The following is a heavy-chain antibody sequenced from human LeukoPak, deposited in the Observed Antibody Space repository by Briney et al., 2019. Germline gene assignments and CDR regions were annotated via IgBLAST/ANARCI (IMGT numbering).Heavy chain of an antibody. J-gene: IGHJ4*02. Sequence: SETLSLTCTVSGGSITGYHWSWIRQPPGKGLEWIGYIFYSGRTTYNPSLKSRVTISVDTSKNQFSLKLSSVTAADTAVYYCARSWWCSGSYYYFDYWGQGTLVTVSS. V-gene: IGHV4-59*01. CDR1: GGSITGYH. D-gene: IGHD3-10*02. CDR2: IFYSGRT. CDR3: ARSWWCSGSYYYFDY.